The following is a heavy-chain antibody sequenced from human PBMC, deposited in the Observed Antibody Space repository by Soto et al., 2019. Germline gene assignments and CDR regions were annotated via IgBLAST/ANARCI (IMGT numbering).Heavy chain of an antibody. CDR2: ICYSGST. J-gene: IGHJ4*02. Sequence: QVQLQESGPGLVKPSETLSLTCTGSGGSISSYYWSWIRQPPGKGLEWIGYICYSGSTKYNPTLNSRVTISVETAQNLSSLTLSSVPAADTSVYYCARRDGSCFDYWGQGTLVTVSS. CDR3: ARRDGSCFDY. CDR1: GGSISSYY. V-gene: IGHV4-59*08.